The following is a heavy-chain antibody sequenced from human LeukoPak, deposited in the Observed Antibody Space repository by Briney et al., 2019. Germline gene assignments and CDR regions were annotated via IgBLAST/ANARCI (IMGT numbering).Heavy chain of an antibody. D-gene: IGHD3-9*01. J-gene: IGHJ4*02. CDR3: ALGLVTDY. Sequence: PGGSLRLSCAASGFTVSSNFMSWVRQAPGKGLEWVSVIYSGGSRYYADSVKGRFTISRDNSKNTLYLQMNSLRVEDTAVYYCALGLVTDYWGQGTLVTVSS. CDR2: IYSGGSR. V-gene: IGHV3-66*01. CDR1: GFTVSSNF.